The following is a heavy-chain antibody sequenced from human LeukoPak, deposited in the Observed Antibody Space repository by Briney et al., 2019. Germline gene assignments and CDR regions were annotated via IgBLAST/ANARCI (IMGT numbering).Heavy chain of an antibody. CDR3: AKEGRYYDSSGYYYRY. J-gene: IGHJ4*02. CDR1: GFTFSSYA. D-gene: IGHD3-22*01. Sequence: GGSLRLSCAASGFTFSSYAMSWVRQAPGKGLEWASAISGRGGSTYYADSVKGRFTISRDNSKNTLYLQMNSLRAEDTAVYYCAKEGRYYDSSGYYYRYWGQGTLVTVSS. V-gene: IGHV3-23*01. CDR2: ISGRGGST.